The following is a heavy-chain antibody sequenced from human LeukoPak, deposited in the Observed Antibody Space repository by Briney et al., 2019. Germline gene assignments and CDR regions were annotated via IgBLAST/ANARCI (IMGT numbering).Heavy chain of an antibody. J-gene: IGHJ3*02. D-gene: IGHD5-12*01. Sequence: PSETLSLTCAVYGGSFSGYYWSWIRQPPGKGLEWIGEINHSGSTNYNPSLKSRVTISVDTSKNQFSLKLSSVTAADTAVYYCARERDGYNRAQAFDIWGQGTMVTVSS. CDR1: GGSFSGYY. V-gene: IGHV4-34*01. CDR2: INHSGST. CDR3: ARERDGYNRAQAFDI.